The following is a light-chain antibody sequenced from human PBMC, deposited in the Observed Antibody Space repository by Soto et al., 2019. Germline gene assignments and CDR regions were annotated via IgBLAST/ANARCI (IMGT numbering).Light chain of an antibody. CDR2: KIS. V-gene: IGKV2-30*01. CDR1: QGLVYSDGNIY. Sequence: DVVMTQSPLSLPVTLGQPASISCKSTQGLVYSDGNIYLNWFHQRPGQSPRRLIHKISDRDSGVPDRFSGRGLGTDFTLQISRVEAEDVGIYYCMQGTHWPFTFGQGTKLEIK. CDR3: MQGTHWPFT. J-gene: IGKJ2*01.